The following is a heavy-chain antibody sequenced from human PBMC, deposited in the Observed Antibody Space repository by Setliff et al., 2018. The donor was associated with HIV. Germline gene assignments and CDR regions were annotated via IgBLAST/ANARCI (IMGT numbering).Heavy chain of an antibody. D-gene: IGHD2-2*01. J-gene: IGHJ6*03. CDR1: GDSVSSYY. Sequence: KASETLSLTCAVSGDSVSSYYWTWIRQPPGKGLEWIGYFYCSGGTRYNPSLESRVTISVDMSKNQFSLKLSSVTAADTAVYYCARGLGRGSSEYYYYYYYMDVWGKGTTVTVSS. CDR2: FYCSGGT. CDR3: ARGLGRGSSEYYYYYYYMDV. V-gene: IGHV4-59*02.